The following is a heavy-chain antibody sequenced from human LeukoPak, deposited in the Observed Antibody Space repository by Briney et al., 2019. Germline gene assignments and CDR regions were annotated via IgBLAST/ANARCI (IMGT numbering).Heavy chain of an antibody. D-gene: IGHD5-12*01. CDR3: AKDRGYDYSYGMDV. CDR1: GFTFSYYA. Sequence: QPGGSLRLSCAASGFTFSYYAMSWVRQAPGEGLEWVSGITGTDGSTYYADSVKGWFTISRDNSKSALYLQMNSLRAEDTAVYYCAKDRGYDYSYGMDVWGQGTTVTVSS. V-gene: IGHV3-23*01. J-gene: IGHJ6*02. CDR2: ITGTDGST.